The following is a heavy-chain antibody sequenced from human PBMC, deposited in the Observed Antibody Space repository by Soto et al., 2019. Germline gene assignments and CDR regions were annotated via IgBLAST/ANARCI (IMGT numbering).Heavy chain of an antibody. Sequence: SGPTLVNPTQTLTLTCTFSGFSLSTSGMCVSWIRQPPGKALEWLALIDWDDDKYYSTSLKTRLTISKDTSKNQVVLTMTNMDPVDTATYYCARIRCSSGWFITSEYYFDYWGQGTLVTVSS. CDR1: GFSLSTSGMC. CDR3: ARIRCSSGWFITSEYYFDY. V-gene: IGHV2-70*01. CDR2: IDWDDDK. D-gene: IGHD6-19*01. J-gene: IGHJ4*02.